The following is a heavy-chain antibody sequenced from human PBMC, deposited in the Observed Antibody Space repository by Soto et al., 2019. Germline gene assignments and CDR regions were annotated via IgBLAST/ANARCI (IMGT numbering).Heavy chain of an antibody. J-gene: IGHJ6*02. CDR1: GFTFSSYA. D-gene: IGHD3-10*01. V-gene: IGHV3-23*01. CDR3: AKSSTMVRGVMGLVYYYYGMDV. Sequence: PGGSLRLSCAASGFTFSSYAMSWVRQAPGKGLEWVSAISGSGGSTYYADSVKGRFTISRDNSKNTLYLQINSLRAEDTAVYYCAKSSTMVRGVMGLVYYYYGMDVWGQGTTVTVSS. CDR2: ISGSGGST.